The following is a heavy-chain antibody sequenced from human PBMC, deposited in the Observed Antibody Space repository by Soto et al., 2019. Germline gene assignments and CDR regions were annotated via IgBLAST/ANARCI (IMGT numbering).Heavy chain of an antibody. CDR3: AKAAAEYDSSAPASY. V-gene: IGHV3-30*18. CDR1: GFTFSSYG. CDR2: ISYDGSNK. Sequence: WGSLRISCASSGFTFSSYGMHWVRQAPGKGLEWVAVISYDGSNKYYADSVKGRFTISRDNSKNTLYLQMNSLRAEDTAVYYCAKAAAEYDSSAPASYWGQGTLVTVSS. D-gene: IGHD3-22*01. J-gene: IGHJ4*02.